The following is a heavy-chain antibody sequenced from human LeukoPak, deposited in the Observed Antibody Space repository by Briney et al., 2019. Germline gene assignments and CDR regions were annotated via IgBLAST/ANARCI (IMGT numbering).Heavy chain of an antibody. CDR2: IYTSGST. D-gene: IGHD3-10*01. V-gene: IGHV4-61*02. J-gene: IGHJ4*02. CDR1: GGSISSGSYY. Sequence: SQTLSLTCTVSGGSISSGSYYWSWIRQPAWKGLEWIGRIYTSGSTNYNPSLKSRVTISVDTSKSHFSLKLTSVTAADTAVYYCASLMSLYYFDYWGQGALVTVSS. CDR3: ASLMSLYYFDY.